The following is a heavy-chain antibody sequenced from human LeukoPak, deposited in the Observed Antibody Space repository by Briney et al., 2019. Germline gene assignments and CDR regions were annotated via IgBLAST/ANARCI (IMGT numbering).Heavy chain of an antibody. V-gene: IGHV3-20*01. J-gene: IGHJ6*04. Sequence: PGGSLRLSCAASGFTFDDYGMSWVRQAPGKGLEWVSGINWNGGSTGYADSVKGRFTISRDNAKNSLYLQMNSLRAEDTALYHCARVKEYYYGSGSYSPLDVWGKGTTVTISS. D-gene: IGHD3-10*01. CDR3: ARVKEYYYGSGSYSPLDV. CDR2: INWNGGST. CDR1: GFTFDDYG.